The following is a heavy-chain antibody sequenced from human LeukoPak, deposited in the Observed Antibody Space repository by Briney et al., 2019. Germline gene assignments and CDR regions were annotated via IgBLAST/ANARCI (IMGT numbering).Heavy chain of an antibody. CDR2: ISWSSGSI. CDR3: AKDIGTGYCSSTGCYTESYYYYYYYMDV. J-gene: IGHJ6*03. D-gene: IGHD2-2*02. Sequence: GGSLRLSCAASGFTFDDYAMHWVRQAPGKGLELVSGISWSSGSICYADSVKGRFTISRDNAKNSLYLQMNRLRAEDTALYYCAKDIGTGYCSSTGCYTESYYYYYYYMDVWGKGTTVTVSS. CDR1: GFTFDDYA. V-gene: IGHV3-9*01.